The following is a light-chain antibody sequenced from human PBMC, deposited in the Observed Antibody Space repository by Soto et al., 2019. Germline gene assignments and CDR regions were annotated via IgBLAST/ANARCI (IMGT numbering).Light chain of an antibody. CDR3: QSYDSSLSGSGV. V-gene: IGLV1-40*01. CDR1: SSNIGAGYD. J-gene: IGLJ2*01. CDR2: GNS. Sequence: QSALTQPPSVSGAPGQRVTISCTGNSSNIGAGYDVHWYQQLPGIAPKFLIYGNSNRPSGVPDRFSASKSGTSASLTITGLQAEDEADYYCQSYDSSLSGSGVFGGGTQLTVL.